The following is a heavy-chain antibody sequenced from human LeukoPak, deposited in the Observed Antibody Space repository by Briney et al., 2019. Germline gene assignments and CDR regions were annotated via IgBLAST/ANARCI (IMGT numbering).Heavy chain of an antibody. CDR1: GGSISSGGYY. D-gene: IGHD5-18*01. V-gene: IGHV4-31*03. J-gene: IGHJ4*02. Sequence: PSQTLSLTCTVSGGSISSGGYYWSWIRQHPGKGLEWIGYIYNSGSTYYNPSLKSRVTISVDTSKNQFSLKLSSVTAADTAVYYCARAGRWWGTAMVSFDYWGQGTLVTVSS. CDR2: IYNSGST. CDR3: ARAGRWWGTAMVSFDY.